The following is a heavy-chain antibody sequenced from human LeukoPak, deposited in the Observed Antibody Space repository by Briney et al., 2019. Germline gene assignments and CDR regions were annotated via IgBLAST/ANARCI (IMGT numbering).Heavy chain of an antibody. CDR2: IYPGGSDT. J-gene: IGHJ5*02. CDR1: GYSFTSYW. V-gene: IGHV5-51*01. Sequence: GESLKISCKGSGYSFTSYWIGWVRQMPGKGLEWMGIIYPGGSDTRYSPSFQGQVTISADKSISTAYLQWSSLKASDTAMYYCARCHYYDSSGYYNWFDPWGQGTLVTVSS. D-gene: IGHD3-22*01. CDR3: ARCHYYDSSGYYNWFDP.